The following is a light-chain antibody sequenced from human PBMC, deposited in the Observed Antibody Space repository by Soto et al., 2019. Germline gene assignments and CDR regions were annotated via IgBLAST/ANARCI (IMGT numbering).Light chain of an antibody. CDR3: AARDDSLSGHWV. J-gene: IGLJ3*02. V-gene: IGLV1-47*01. CDR2: RNN. Sequence: QSVLTQPPSASGTPGQRVTISCSGSSSNIGSEYVVWYQHLPGTAPKLLIYRNNQRPSGVPDRCAGSKSGTSASLAISGLRSEDDADYYCAARDDSLSGHWVFGGGTKLTVL. CDR1: SSNIGSEY.